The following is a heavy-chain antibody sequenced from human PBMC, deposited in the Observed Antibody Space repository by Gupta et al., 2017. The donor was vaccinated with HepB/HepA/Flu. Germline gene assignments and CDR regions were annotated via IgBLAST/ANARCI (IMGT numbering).Heavy chain of an antibody. D-gene: IGHD1-26*01. V-gene: IGHV3-33*01. CDR1: GFTFRDPG. CDR2: IWHDGRSK. J-gene: IGHJ5*02. CDR3: ARDPGADAAIDH. Sequence: QVRLVESGGGVVQPGRSLRPSCAASGFTFRDPGMHWVRQAPGKGMGWVAVIWHDGRSKSYADSVKGRFTISRDNSRNTLSLQMDSLRAEDTAVYYCARDPGADAAIDHWGQGTLVTVSS.